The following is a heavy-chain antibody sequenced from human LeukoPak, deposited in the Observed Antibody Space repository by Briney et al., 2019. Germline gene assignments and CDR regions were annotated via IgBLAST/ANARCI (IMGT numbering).Heavy chain of an antibody. CDR1: GYSISSGYY. CDR3: ARPRYYYDSSGSEYAFDI. D-gene: IGHD3-22*01. J-gene: IGHJ3*02. CDR2: IYHSGST. Sequence: SETLSLTCAVSGYSISSGYYWGWIRQPPGKGLEWIGSIYHSGSTYYNPSLKSRVTISVDTSKNQFSLKLSSVTAADTAVYYCARPRYYYDSSGSEYAFDIWGQGTTVTVSS. V-gene: IGHV4-38-2*01.